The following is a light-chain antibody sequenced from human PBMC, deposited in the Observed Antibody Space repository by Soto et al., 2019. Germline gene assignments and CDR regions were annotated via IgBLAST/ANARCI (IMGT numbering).Light chain of an antibody. V-gene: IGKV1-39*01. Sequence: DIQMTQSPSSLSASLGDRVTITCRASQPISTFLNWYQKKTGRAPKLLIYGASALHSGVPSRFSGSGSGTDFTLTISILRPEDFATYYCQHSYYTTWTFGQGTKVEIE. CDR2: GAS. J-gene: IGKJ1*01. CDR3: QHSYYTTWT. CDR1: QPISTF.